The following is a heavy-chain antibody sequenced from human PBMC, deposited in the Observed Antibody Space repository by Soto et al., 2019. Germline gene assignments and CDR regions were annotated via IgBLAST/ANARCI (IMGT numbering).Heavy chain of an antibody. Sequence: QLQLQESGPGLVKPSETLSLTCTVSGGSISSSAYYWGWIRQPPGKGLEWIGSIYYSGSPPCNPSLTSRVTISVDTSKNKFSLELSSVTAADTAVFYCARLNTSYYYDGSGYYYGAFDIWGQGTMVTVSS. J-gene: IGHJ3*02. CDR2: IYYSGSP. CDR3: ARLNTSYYYDGSGYYYGAFDI. V-gene: IGHV4-39*01. CDR1: GGSISSSAYY. D-gene: IGHD3-22*01.